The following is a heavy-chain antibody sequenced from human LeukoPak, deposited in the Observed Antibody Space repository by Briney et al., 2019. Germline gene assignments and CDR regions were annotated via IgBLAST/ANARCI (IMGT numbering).Heavy chain of an antibody. D-gene: IGHD4-17*01. V-gene: IGHV3-23*01. CDR2: IRVSGRTT. CDR1: GFTFSGYA. Sequence: PGRSLRLSCAASGFTFSGYAMSWVRQAPGKGLEWVSGIRVSGRTTDYADSVKGRFTISRDNSKNTLDLQMNSLRAEDTAVYYCAKSAASATTFLDYWGQGTLVTVSS. CDR3: AKSAASATTFLDY. J-gene: IGHJ4*02.